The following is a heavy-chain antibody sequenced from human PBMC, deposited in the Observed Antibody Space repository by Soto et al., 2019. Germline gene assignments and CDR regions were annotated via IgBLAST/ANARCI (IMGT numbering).Heavy chain of an antibody. CDR2: ISAYNGNT. CDR1: GYTFTGYG. CDR3: MMGFGEKDP. Sequence: QVQLVQSGAEVKKPGASVKVSCKASGYTFTGYGISWVRQAPGQGLEWMGWISAYNGNTNYAQKLQGRVTMTTDTSTSPASLELRILRSDATAVYSFMMGFGEKDPWGQGPLVPVSS. J-gene: IGHJ5*02. V-gene: IGHV1-18*01. D-gene: IGHD3-10*01.